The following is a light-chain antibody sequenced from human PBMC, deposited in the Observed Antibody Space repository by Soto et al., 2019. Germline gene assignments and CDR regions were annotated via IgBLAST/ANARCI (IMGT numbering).Light chain of an antibody. CDR1: SSDVGSYNY. CDR2: DVS. J-gene: IGLJ1*01. V-gene: IGLV2-14*03. Sequence: QSALTQPASVSGSPGQSIAISCTGTSSDVGSYNYVSWYQQHPGKAPKLMTYDVSNRPSGVSDRFSGSKSGNTASLTISGLQAEDEADYYCTSYTSGSTYVFGTGTKVTVL. CDR3: TSYTSGSTYV.